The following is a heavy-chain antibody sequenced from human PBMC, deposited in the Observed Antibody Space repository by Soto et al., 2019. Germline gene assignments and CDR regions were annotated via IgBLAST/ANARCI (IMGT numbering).Heavy chain of an antibody. Sequence: SVKVSCKASGGTFSSYAISWVRQAPGQGLEWMGGIIPIFGTANYAQKFQGRVTITADKSTSTAYMELSSLRSEDTAVYYCAKEVEMATIPYGMDVWGQGTTVTVSS. V-gene: IGHV1-69*06. CDR2: IIPIFGTA. D-gene: IGHD5-12*01. J-gene: IGHJ6*02. CDR3: AKEVEMATIPYGMDV. CDR1: GGTFSSYA.